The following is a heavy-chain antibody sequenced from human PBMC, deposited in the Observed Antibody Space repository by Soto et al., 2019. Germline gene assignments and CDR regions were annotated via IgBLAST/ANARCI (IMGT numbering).Heavy chain of an antibody. V-gene: IGHV1-46*01. D-gene: IGHD2-8*01. CDR1: GYTFTSYY. Sequence: EASVKVSCKASGYTFTSYYMHWVRQAPGQGLEWMGIINPSGGSTSYAQKFQGRVTMTRDTSTSTVYMELSSRRSEDTAVYYCARDLRGRTSDRAFDYWGQGTLVTVSS. CDR2: INPSGGST. J-gene: IGHJ4*02. CDR3: ARDLRGRTSDRAFDY.